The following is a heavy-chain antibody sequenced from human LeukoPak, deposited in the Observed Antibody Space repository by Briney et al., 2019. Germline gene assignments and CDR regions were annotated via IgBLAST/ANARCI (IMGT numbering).Heavy chain of an antibody. V-gene: IGHV1-24*01. J-gene: IGHJ3*02. CDR2: HDPKDGET. CDR1: GYTLTELS. D-gene: IGHD2-2*01. Sequence: ASVKVSCKVSGYTLTELSMHWVRQAPGKGLEWMGGHDPKDGETIYAQKFQGRVTITADESTSTAYMELSSLRSEDTAVYYCADCSSTSCPGWGAFDIWGQGTMVTVSS. CDR3: ADCSSTSCPGWGAFDI.